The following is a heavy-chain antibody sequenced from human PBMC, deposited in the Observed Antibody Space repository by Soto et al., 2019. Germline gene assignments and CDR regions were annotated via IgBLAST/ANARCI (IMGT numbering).Heavy chain of an antibody. CDR1: GYAFITYG. D-gene: IGHD3-10*01. CDR3: ARDESGAFDI. CDR2: ISAYNGNT. J-gene: IGHJ3*02. V-gene: IGHV1-18*04. Sequence: ASVKVSCKASGYAFITYGINWVRQAPGQGLEWMGWISAYNGNTNYAQNLQGRLTMTTDTSTTTANMELRSLRSDDTAVYYCARDESGAFDIWGQGTKVTVSS.